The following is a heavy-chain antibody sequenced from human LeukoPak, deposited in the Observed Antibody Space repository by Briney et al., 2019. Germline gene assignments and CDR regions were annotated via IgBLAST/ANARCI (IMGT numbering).Heavy chain of an antibody. CDR1: GGTFSSYA. V-gene: IGHV1-69*13. D-gene: IGHD2-2*02. CDR2: IIPIFGTA. CDR3: ASVPPPRGYTYYYYGMDV. J-gene: IGHJ6*02. Sequence: GASVKVSCKASGGTFSSYAISWVRQAPGQGLEWMGGIIPIFGTANYAQKFQGRVTITADESTSTAYMELSSLRSEDTAVYYCASVPPPRGYTYYYYGMDVWGQGTTVTGSS.